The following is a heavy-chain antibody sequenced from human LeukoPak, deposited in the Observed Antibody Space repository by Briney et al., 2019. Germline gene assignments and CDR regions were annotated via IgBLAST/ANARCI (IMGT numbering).Heavy chain of an antibody. CDR3: ARSYYDSSGYYYGWYFDL. CDR2: IYTSGST. CDR1: GGSISSYY. Sequence: NPSETLPLTCTVSGGSISSYYWSWIRQPAGKGLEWIGRIYTSGSTNYNPSLKSRVTMSVDTSKNQFSLKLSSVTAADTAVYYCARSYYDSSGYYYGWYFDLWGRGTLVTVSS. D-gene: IGHD3-22*01. J-gene: IGHJ2*01. V-gene: IGHV4-4*07.